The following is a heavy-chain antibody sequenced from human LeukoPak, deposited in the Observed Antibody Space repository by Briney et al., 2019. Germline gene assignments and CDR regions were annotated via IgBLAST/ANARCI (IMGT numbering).Heavy chain of an antibody. V-gene: IGHV1-69*04. CDR2: IIPILGIA. D-gene: IGHD4-17*01. Sequence: SVKVSCKASGGTFSSYAISWVRQAPGQGLEWMGRIIPILGIANYAQKFQGRVTITADKSTSTAYMELSSLRSEDTAVYYCARGGDYGDYADPFDYWGQGTLVTVSS. CDR1: GGTFSSYA. J-gene: IGHJ4*02. CDR3: ARGGDYGDYADPFDY.